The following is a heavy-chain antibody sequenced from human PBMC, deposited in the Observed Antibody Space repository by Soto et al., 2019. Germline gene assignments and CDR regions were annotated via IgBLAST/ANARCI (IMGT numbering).Heavy chain of an antibody. V-gene: IGHV3-48*01. Sequence: GGSLRLSCAASGFTFSSYSMNWVRQAPGKGLEWVSYISSSSSTIYYADSVKGRFTISRDNAKNSLYLQMNSLRAEDTAVYYCARDLRIAVAGTGDWFDPWGQGTLVTVSS. CDR1: GFTFSSYS. J-gene: IGHJ5*02. CDR2: ISSSSSTI. CDR3: ARDLRIAVAGTGDWFDP. D-gene: IGHD6-19*01.